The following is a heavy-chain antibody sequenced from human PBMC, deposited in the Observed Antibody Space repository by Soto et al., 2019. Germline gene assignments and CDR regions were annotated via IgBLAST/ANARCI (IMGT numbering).Heavy chain of an antibody. V-gene: IGHV4-39*01. CDR1: GGSISSSSYY. Sequence: ETLSLTCTVSGGSISSSSYYWGWLRQPPGKGLEWIGSIYYSGSTYYNPSLKSRVTISVDTSKNQFSLKLSSVTAADTAVYYCARLPADYYYYMDVWGKGTTVTVSS. CDR3: ARLPADYYYYMDV. D-gene: IGHD2-2*01. CDR2: IYYSGST. J-gene: IGHJ6*03.